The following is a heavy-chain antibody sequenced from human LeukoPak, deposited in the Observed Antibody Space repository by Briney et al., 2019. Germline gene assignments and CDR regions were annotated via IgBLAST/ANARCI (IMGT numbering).Heavy chain of an antibody. Sequence: GSLRLSCAASGFTFSSYDMHWVRQATGKGLEWVSAIVTTGDTYHVGSVRGRFTISREKAKNSLYLQMNSLRAGDTAVYYCTRDLGTGWFTYAMDVWGQGTTVTVSS. CDR1: GFTFSSYD. CDR3: TRDLGTGWFTYAMDV. D-gene: IGHD6-19*01. V-gene: IGHV3-13*01. CDR2: IVTTGDT. J-gene: IGHJ6*02.